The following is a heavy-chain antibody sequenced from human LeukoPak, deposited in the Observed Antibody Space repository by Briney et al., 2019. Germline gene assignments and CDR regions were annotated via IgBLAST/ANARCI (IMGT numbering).Heavy chain of an antibody. CDR2: IYYSGST. D-gene: IGHD3-22*01. V-gene: IGHV4-59*01. CDR1: GGPISSYY. J-gene: IGHJ4*02. Sequence: PSETLSLTCTVSGGPISSYYWSWIRQPPGKGLEWIGYIYYSGSTNYNPSLKSRVTISVDTSKNQFSLKLSSVTAADTAVYYCARAGYYYDTMGETWGQGILVTVSS. CDR3: ARAGYYYDTMGET.